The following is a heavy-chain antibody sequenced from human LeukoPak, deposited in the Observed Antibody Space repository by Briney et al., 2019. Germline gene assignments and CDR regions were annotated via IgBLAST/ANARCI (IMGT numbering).Heavy chain of an antibody. D-gene: IGHD6-6*01. CDR1: GGSISSSSYY. J-gene: IGHJ4*02. V-gene: IGHV4-39*07. CDR2: IYYSGST. CDR3: ASVSSSSNLFDY. Sequence: PSETLSLTCTVSGGSISSSSYYWGWIRQPPGKGLEWIGSIYYSGSTYYNPSLKSRVTISVDTSKNQFSLKLSSVTAADTAVYYCASVSSSSNLFDYWGQGTLVTVSS.